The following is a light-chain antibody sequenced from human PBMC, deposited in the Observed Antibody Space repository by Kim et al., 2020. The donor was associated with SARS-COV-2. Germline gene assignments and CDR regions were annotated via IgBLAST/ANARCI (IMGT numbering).Light chain of an antibody. J-gene: IGLJ2*01. CDR1: SSNIGAGYD. CDR3: QSYDSSLSGVV. V-gene: IGLV1-40*01. CDR2: GNS. Sequence: GVTTSCTGSSSNIGAGYDVHWYQQLPGTAPKLLIYGNSNRPSGVPDRFSGSKSGTSASLAITGLQAEDEADYYCQSYDSSLSGVVFGGGTQLTVL.